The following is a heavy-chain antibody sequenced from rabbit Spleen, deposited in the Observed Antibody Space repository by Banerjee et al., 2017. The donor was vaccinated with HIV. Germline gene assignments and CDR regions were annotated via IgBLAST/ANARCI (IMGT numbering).Heavy chain of an antibody. J-gene: IGHJ6*01. Sequence: QSLEESGGGLVQPEGSLTLTCTASGFSFSSSYYMCWVCQAPGKGLEWIACIATSSSFFTYYASWAKGRFTCSKASSTTVTLQMTSLTAADTATYFCARDTGTSFSTYGMDLWGPGTLVTVS. V-gene: IGHV1S40*01. CDR1: GFSFSSSYY. D-gene: IGHD8-1*01. CDR2: IATSSSFFT. CDR3: ARDTGTSFSTYGMDL.